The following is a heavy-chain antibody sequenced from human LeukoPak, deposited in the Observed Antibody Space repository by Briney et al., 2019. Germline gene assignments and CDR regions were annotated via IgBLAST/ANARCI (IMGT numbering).Heavy chain of an antibody. CDR2: VYYSGST. V-gene: IGHV4-59*01. J-gene: IGHJ4*02. CDR3: ARGVVAAPQTFDY. Sequence: SSETLSLTCTVSGGSISNFYWSWLRQSPGKGLEWIGYVYYSGSTNYNPSLKSRVTISVDTSKNQFSLKLSSVTAADTAVYYCARGVVAAPQTFDYWGQGTLVTVSS. CDR1: GGSISNFY. D-gene: IGHD2-15*01.